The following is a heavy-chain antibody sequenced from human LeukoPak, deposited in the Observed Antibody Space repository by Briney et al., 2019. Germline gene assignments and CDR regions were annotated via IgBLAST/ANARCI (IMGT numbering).Heavy chain of an antibody. Sequence: GGSLRLSCVASGFTFSSYAMHWVRQAPGKGLEWVALISYDGSNKYYADSVKGRFTISRDNSKNTLYLQMNSLRAEDTAVYFCARQQQQLWYDWGQGTLVTVSS. CDR3: ARQQQQLWYD. J-gene: IGHJ4*02. CDR1: GFTFSSYA. V-gene: IGHV3-30-3*01. CDR2: ISYDGSNK. D-gene: IGHD5-18*01.